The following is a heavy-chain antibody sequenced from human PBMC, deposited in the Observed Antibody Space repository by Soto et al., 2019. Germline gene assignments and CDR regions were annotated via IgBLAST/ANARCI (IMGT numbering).Heavy chain of an antibody. CDR1: GFIFSSYT. CDR2: ITYDGSNQ. J-gene: IGHJ4*02. CDR3: ARAPSGSYPEFDY. D-gene: IGHD1-26*01. Sequence: GGSLRLSCAASGFIFSSYTMHWVRQAPGKGLEWVGVITYDGSNQYYADSVKGRFTISRDNSRNMLFLQMNSLRPDDTSVYYCARAPSGSYPEFDYWGQGTLVTVSS. V-gene: IGHV3-30-3*01.